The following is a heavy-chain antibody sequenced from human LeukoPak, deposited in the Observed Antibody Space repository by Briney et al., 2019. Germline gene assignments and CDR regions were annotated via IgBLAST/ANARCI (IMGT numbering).Heavy chain of an antibody. V-gene: IGHV3-15*01. CDR3: TSKPMDYYGSGSLDY. Sequence: GGSLRLSCAASGFTFSNAWMSWVRQAPGKGLEWVGRIKSKTDGGTTDYAAPVKGRFTISRDDSKNTRYLQMNSLKTEDTAVYYCTSKPMDYYGSGSLDYWGQGTLVTVSS. D-gene: IGHD3-10*01. J-gene: IGHJ4*02. CDR1: GFTFSNAW. CDR2: IKSKTDGGTT.